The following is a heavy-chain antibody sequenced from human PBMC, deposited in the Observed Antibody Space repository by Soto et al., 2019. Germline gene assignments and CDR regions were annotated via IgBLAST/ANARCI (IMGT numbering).Heavy chain of an antibody. V-gene: IGHV3-53*01. D-gene: IGHD3-10*01. CDR2: IYSGGST. Sequence: EVQLVESGGGLIQPGGSLRLSCAASGFTVSSNYMSWVRQAPGKGLEWVSVIYSGGSTYYADSVKGRFTISRDNSKNTLYLQMNSLGAEDTAVYYCARDEWFGVSYGMDVWGQGTTVTVSS. CDR3: ARDEWFGVSYGMDV. CDR1: GFTVSSNY. J-gene: IGHJ6*02.